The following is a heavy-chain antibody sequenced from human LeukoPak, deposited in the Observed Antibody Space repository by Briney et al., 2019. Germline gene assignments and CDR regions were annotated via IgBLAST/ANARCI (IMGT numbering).Heavy chain of an antibody. V-gene: IGHV4-59*01. CDR1: GGSISSYY. Sequence: SETLSLTRTVSGGSISSYYWSWIRQPPGKGLEWIGYIYYSGSTNYNPSLKSRVTISVDTSKNQFSLKLSSVTAADTAVYYCARKGVKSSGSYGVGIRYYYYYMDVWGKGTTVTVSS. D-gene: IGHD1-26*01. CDR2: IYYSGST. CDR3: ARKGVKSSGSYGVGIRYYYYYMDV. J-gene: IGHJ6*03.